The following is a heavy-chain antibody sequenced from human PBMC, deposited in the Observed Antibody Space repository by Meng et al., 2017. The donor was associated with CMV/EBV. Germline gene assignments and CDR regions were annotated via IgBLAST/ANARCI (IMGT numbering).Heavy chain of an antibody. V-gene: IGHV4-59*01. CDR2: IYYSGST. D-gene: IGHD3-3*01. CDR3: ARDRGDYDFWSGYSPSLLFDY. CDR1: GGSISSYY. Sequence: GSLRLSCTVSGGSISSYYWSWIRQPPGKGLEWIGYIYYSGSTNYNPSLKSRVTISVDTSKNQFSLKLSSVTAADTAVYYCARDRGDYDFWSGYSPSLLFDYWGQGTLVTVSS. J-gene: IGHJ4*02.